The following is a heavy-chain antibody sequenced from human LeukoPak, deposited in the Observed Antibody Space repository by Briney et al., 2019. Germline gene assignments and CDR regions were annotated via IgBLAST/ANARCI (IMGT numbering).Heavy chain of an antibody. CDR3: ATLYYDSSGYRNAFDI. D-gene: IGHD3-22*01. CDR1: GYSISSGYY. J-gene: IGHJ3*02. Sequence: SETLSLTCTVSGYSISSGYYWGWIRQPPGKGLEWIGSIYHSGSTYYNPSLKSRVTISVDTSKNQFSLKLSSVTAADTAVYYCATLYYDSSGYRNAFDIWGQGTMVTVSS. CDR2: IYHSGST. V-gene: IGHV4-38-2*02.